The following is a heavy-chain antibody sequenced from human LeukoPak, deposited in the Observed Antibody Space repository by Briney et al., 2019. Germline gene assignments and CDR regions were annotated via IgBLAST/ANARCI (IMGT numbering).Heavy chain of an antibody. CDR2: ISSSGSTI. CDR3: TRDRDYGDHSYYFYYIDV. V-gene: IGHV3-11*01. D-gene: IGHD4-17*01. J-gene: IGHJ6*03. CDR1: GFTFSDYY. Sequence: GGSLRLSCAASGFTFSDYYMSWIRQAPGKGLEWVSYISSSGSTIYYADSVKGRFTISRDNAKNSLYLQMNSLRAEDTAAYYCTRDRDYGDHSYYFYYIDVWGKGTAVTVSS.